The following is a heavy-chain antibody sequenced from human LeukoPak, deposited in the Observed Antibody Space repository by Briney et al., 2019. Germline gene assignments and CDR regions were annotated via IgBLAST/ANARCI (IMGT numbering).Heavy chain of an antibody. CDR3: ARDAEDYGDRFDY. D-gene: IGHD4/OR15-4a*01. CDR1: GFTFSSYS. J-gene: IGHJ4*02. Sequence: SGGSLRLSCAASGFTFSSYSMNWVRQAPGKGLEWVSSISSSSSYIYYADSVKGRFTISRDNAKNSLYLQMNSLRAEDTAVYYCARDAEDYGDRFDYWGQGTLVTVSS. CDR2: ISSSSSYI. V-gene: IGHV3-21*04.